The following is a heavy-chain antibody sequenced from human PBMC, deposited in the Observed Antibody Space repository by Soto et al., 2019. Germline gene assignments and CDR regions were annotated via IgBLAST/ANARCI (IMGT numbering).Heavy chain of an antibody. J-gene: IGHJ3*02. D-gene: IGHD2-21*02. CDR2: IIPIFGTA. Sequence: GASVKVSCKASGGTFSSYAISWVRQAPGQGLEWMGGIIPIFGTANYAQKFQGRVTITADESTSTAYMELSSLRSEDTAVYYCAIAYCGGDCYPGDDAFDIWGQGTMVTVSS. V-gene: IGHV1-69*13. CDR1: GGTFSSYA. CDR3: AIAYCGGDCYPGDDAFDI.